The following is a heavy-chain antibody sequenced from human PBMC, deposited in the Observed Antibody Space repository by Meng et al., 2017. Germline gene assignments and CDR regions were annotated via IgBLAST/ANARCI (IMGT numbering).Heavy chain of an antibody. CDR1: GGTFSSYT. V-gene: IGHV1-2*06. CDR3: ARGALDYPRLCY. J-gene: IGHJ4*02. D-gene: IGHD3-16*01. CDR2: INPNSGGT. Sequence: HVQLVQSGAEVKKPGSPVKVSCKASGGTFSSYTISWVRQAPGQGLEWMGRINPNSGGTNYAQKFQGRVTMTRDTSISTAYMELSRLRSDDTAVYYCARGALDYPRLCYWGQGTLVTVSS.